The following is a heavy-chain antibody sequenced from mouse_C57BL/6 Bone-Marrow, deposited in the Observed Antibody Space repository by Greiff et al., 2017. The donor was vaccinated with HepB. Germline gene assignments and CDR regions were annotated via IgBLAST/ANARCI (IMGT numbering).Heavy chain of an antibody. CDR1: GYAFSSSW. J-gene: IGHJ2*01. D-gene: IGHD3-1*01. CDR3: ARWGQLGVYYFDY. Sequence: QVQLQQSGPELVKPGASVKISCKASGYAFSSSWMNWVKQRPGKGLEWIGRIYPGDGDTNYNGKFKGKATLTADKSSSTAYMQLSSLTSEDSAVYFCARWGQLGVYYFDYWGQGTTLTVSS. V-gene: IGHV1-82*01. CDR2: IYPGDGDT.